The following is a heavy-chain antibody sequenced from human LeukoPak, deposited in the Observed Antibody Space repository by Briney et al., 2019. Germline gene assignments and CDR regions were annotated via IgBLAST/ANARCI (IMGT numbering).Heavy chain of an antibody. CDR1: GFTFSSYW. CDR3: ARDLYCSGGSCYSDGMDV. CDR2: INSDGSST. Sequence: GGSLRLSCAAPGFTFSSYWMHWVRQAPGKGLVWVSRINSDGSSTSYADSVKGRFTISRDNAKNTLYLQMNSLRAEDTAVYYCARDLYCSGGSCYSDGMDVWGQGTTVTVSS. V-gene: IGHV3-74*01. J-gene: IGHJ6*02. D-gene: IGHD2-15*01.